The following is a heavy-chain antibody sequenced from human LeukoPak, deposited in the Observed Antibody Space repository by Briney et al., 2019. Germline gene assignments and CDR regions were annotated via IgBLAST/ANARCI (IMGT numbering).Heavy chain of an antibody. V-gene: IGHV4-31*03. J-gene: IGHJ4*02. CDR2: IYYSGST. Sequence: SQTLSLTCSVSGDSISRGGDYWTWIRQHPEKGLEWIGHIYYSGSTYYNPSLKSRVTISVDTSKNQFSLKLTSVTAADTAVYYCARSRSGYYGDVDYWGQGTLVTVSS. CDR3: ARSRSGYYGDVDY. D-gene: IGHD3-3*01. CDR1: GDSISRGGDY.